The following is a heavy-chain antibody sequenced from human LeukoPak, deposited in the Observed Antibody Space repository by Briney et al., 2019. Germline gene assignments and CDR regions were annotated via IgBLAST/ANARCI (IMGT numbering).Heavy chain of an antibody. D-gene: IGHD3-9*01. Sequence: GGSLRLSCAASGFTFSSYEMNWVRQAPGKGLEWVSYISSSGSTIYYADSVKGRFTISRDNAKNSLYLQMNSLRAEDTAVYYCARVNFDWLRYHYYGMDVWGQGTTVTVSS. V-gene: IGHV3-48*03. J-gene: IGHJ6*02. CDR1: GFTFSSYE. CDR2: ISSSGSTI. CDR3: ARVNFDWLRYHYYGMDV.